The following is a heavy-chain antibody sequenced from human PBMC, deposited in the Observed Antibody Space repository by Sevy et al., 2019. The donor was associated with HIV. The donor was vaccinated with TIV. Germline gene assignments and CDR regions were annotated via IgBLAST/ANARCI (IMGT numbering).Heavy chain of an antibody. CDR1: GFSLSNYW. J-gene: IGHJ4*02. CDR3: VGRRYSSSYSWSYNFDF. Sequence: GGSLRLSCVASGFSLSNYWMTWVRQAPGKGLEWVANINQDGHEKYYVDSVKGRFTISRDGATLFLQMNSLRAEDTAVYFCVGRRYSSSYSWSYNFDFWGQRAPVTVSS. V-gene: IGHV3-7*03. CDR2: INQDGHEK. D-gene: IGHD5-12*01.